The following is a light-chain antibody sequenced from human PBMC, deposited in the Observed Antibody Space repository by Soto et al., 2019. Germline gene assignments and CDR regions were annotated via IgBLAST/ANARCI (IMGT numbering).Light chain of an antibody. CDR3: QQYNNWPPT. Sequence: EIVMTQSPATLSVSPGERATLSCRASQSVSGNLTWYQQQPGQAPRLLIYGATTRATGIPAKFSGSGSGTEFTLTISSLQSEDFAVYYCQQYNNWPPTFGQGTKVEIK. CDR2: GAT. J-gene: IGKJ1*01. V-gene: IGKV3D-15*01. CDR1: QSVSGN.